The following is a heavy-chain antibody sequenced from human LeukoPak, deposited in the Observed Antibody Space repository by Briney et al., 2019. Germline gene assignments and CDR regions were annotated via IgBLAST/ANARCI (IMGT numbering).Heavy chain of an antibody. Sequence: GGSLRLSCAASGFTFSGPAMHWVRQASGKGLEWVGRIRSKANSYATAYAASVKGRFTISRDDSKNTAYLQMNSLKTEDTAVYYCAREAAAGTDYYYGMDVWGQGTTVTVSS. D-gene: IGHD6-13*01. J-gene: IGHJ6*02. V-gene: IGHV3-73*01. CDR1: GFTFSGPA. CDR3: AREAAAGTDYYYGMDV. CDR2: IRSKANSYAT.